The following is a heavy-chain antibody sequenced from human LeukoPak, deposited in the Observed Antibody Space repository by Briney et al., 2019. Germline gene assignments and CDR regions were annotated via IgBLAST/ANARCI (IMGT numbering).Heavy chain of an antibody. D-gene: IGHD3-22*01. CDR2: INHSGST. V-gene: IGHV4-34*01. CDR1: GGSFSGYC. Sequence: SETLSLTCAVYGGSFSGYCWSWIRQPPGKGLEWIGEINHSGSTNYNPSLKSRVTISVDTSKNQFSLKLSSVTAADTAVYYCARGWGVVVIRWFDPWGQGTLVTVSS. J-gene: IGHJ5*02. CDR3: ARGWGVVVIRWFDP.